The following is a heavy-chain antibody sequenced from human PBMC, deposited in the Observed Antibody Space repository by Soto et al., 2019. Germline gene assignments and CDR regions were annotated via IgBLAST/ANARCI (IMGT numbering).Heavy chain of an antibody. V-gene: IGHV1-18*01. CDR1: GYTFTNSG. CDR3: AREDYYDSSGYLPVRYYFGMDV. Sequence: ASVKVSCKASGYTFTNSGISWVRQAPGEGLEWMGWIGAYNGHTKYAQKLQGRVTMTTDTSTSTAYMELRSLKSDDTAVYYCAREDYYDSSGYLPVRYYFGMDVWGKGNTVTVSS. D-gene: IGHD3-22*01. J-gene: IGHJ6*04. CDR2: IGAYNGHT.